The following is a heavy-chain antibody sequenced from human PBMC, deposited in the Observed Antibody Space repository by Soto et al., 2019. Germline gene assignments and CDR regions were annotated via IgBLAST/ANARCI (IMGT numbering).Heavy chain of an antibody. CDR2: IYYSGST. J-gene: IGHJ4*02. CDR1: GGSISSSSYY. CDR3: ASRDYYGSGSYYY. Sequence: SSETLSLTCTVSGGSISSSSYYWGWIRQPPGKGLEWIGSIYYSGSTYYNPSLKSRVTISVDTSKNQFSLKLSSVTAADTAVYYCASRDYYGSGSYYYWGQGTLVTVSS. D-gene: IGHD3-10*01. V-gene: IGHV4-39*01.